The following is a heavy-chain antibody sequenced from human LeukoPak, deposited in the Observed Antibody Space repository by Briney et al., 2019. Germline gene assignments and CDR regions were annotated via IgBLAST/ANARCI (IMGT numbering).Heavy chain of an antibody. CDR1: GGTFSSYA. V-gene: IGHV1-69*04. Sequence: SVKVSCKASGGTFSSYAISWVRQAPGQGLEWMVRIIPILCITHYAQKFQGRDTITADKSTSTAYMELSSLRAEDTAVYFCASHAPGYNWKCSTPTYFFDYCGQGTLVTVSS. CDR2: IIPILCIT. D-gene: IGHD1-20*01. CDR3: ASHAPGYNWKCSTPTYFFDY. J-gene: IGHJ4*02.